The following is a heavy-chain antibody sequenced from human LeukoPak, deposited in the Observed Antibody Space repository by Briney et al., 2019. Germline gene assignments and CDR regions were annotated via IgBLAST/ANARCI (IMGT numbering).Heavy chain of an antibody. CDR3: TRLIYADY. J-gene: IGHJ4*02. CDR1: GFTFGEYA. V-gene: IGHV3-49*03. CDR2: IRSKAYGGTT. Sequence: GGTLRLSCTASGFTFGEYAMSWFRQAPGKGLEWVGFIRSKAYGGTTEYAASVRGRFTISRDDSKSIAYLQMNSLKTEDTAVYYCTRLIYADYWGQGTLVTVSS. D-gene: IGHD2/OR15-2a*01.